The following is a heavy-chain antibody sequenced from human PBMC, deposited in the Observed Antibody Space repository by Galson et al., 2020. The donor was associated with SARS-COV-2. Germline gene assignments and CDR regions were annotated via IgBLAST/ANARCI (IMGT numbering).Heavy chain of an antibody. D-gene: IGHD6-25*01. Sequence: GGSLRLSCVASGFTFSSYVLTWVRQAPGKGLQWVSSISSSSSYIYYADSVKGRFTISRDNARNSLYLQMNSLRAEDTAVYFCARDRAPIAAAPYFFDSWSQGTLVTVSS. CDR1: GFTFSSYV. V-gene: IGHV3-21*01. J-gene: IGHJ4*02. CDR2: ISSSSSYI. CDR3: ARDRAPIAAAPYFFDS.